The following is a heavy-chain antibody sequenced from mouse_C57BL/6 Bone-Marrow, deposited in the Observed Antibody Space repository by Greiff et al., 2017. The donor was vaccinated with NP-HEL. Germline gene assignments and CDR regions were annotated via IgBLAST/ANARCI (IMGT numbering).Heavy chain of an antibody. CDR3: ARGSGWFAY. J-gene: IGHJ3*01. V-gene: IGHV1-81*01. CDR2: IYPRSGNT. CDR1: GYTFTSYG. Sequence: QVHVKQSGAELARPGASVKLSCKASGYTFTSYGISWVKQRTGQGLEWIGEIYPRSGNTYYNEKFKGKATLTADKSSSTAYMELRSLTSEDSAVYFGARGSGWFAYWGQGTLVTVSA. D-gene: IGHD3-2*02.